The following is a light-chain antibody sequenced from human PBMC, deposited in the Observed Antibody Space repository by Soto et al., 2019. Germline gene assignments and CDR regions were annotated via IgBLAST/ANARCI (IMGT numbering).Light chain of an antibody. CDR1: SRDVGSYNL. Sequence: QSALTQPASVSGSPGQSITISCTGTSRDVGSYNLVSWYQQHPGKAPKLMIYEGSKRPSGVSNRFSGSKSSNTASLTISGLQAEDEADYYYCSYAGSSTVVFGGGTKLTVI. V-gene: IGLV2-23*01. J-gene: IGLJ2*01. CDR2: EGS. CDR3: CSYAGSSTVV.